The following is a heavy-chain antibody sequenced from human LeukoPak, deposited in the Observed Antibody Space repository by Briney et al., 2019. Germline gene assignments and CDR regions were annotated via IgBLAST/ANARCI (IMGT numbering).Heavy chain of an antibody. CDR3: ATDYGETDAFDI. CDR2: ISGSGGST. J-gene: IGHJ3*02. CDR1: GFTFSSYG. D-gene: IGHD4-17*01. Sequence: PGGSLRLSCAASGFTFSSYGMSWVRQAPGKGLEWVSGISGSGGSTYYADSVKGRFTISRDNSKNTLYLQMNSLRAEDTAVYYCATDYGETDAFDIWGQGTMVTVSS. V-gene: IGHV3-23*01.